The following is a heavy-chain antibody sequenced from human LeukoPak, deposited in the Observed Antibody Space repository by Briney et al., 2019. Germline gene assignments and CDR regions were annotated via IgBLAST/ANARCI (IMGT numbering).Heavy chain of an antibody. CDR1: GYTFTGYY. CDR3: ARVGHYDSSVYADDVFDF. D-gene: IGHD3-22*01. V-gene: IGHV1-2*02. CDR2: INPDSGNT. J-gene: IGHJ3*01. Sequence: ASVKVSCKASGYTFTGYYLHWVRQAPGPGLEWLGWINPDSGNTKYSQKSQGRVTLTRDTSISTAYMEVSRLGSDDTAVYYCARVGHYDSSVYADDVFDFWGQGTMVTVSS.